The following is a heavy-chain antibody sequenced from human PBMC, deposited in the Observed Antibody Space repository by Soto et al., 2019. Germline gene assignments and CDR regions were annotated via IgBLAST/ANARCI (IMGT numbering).Heavy chain of an antibody. Sequence: SETLSLTCTVSGGSISSSSYSWGWIRQPPGKGLEWIGSIYYSGSTYYNPSLKSRVTISVDTSKNQFSLKLSSVTAADTAVYYCARHGRKIAVAGRWVDYWGQGTLVTVSS. CDR1: GGSISSSSYS. CDR3: ARHGRKIAVAGRWVDY. D-gene: IGHD6-19*01. CDR2: IYYSGST. V-gene: IGHV4-39*01. J-gene: IGHJ4*02.